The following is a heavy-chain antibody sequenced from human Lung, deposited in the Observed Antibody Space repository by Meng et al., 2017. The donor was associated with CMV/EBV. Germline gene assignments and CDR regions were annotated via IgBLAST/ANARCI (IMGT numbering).Heavy chain of an antibody. J-gene: IGHJ6*02. CDR1: GDTFSSYA. Sequence: SXXVSXKASGDTFSSYAIRWVRQAPGQGLEWMGGIIPIFGTANYAQKFQGRVTITTDESTSTAYMELSSLRSEDTAVYYCARVTIFGAYGMDFWGQGTMGT. D-gene: IGHD3-3*01. CDR2: IIPIFGTA. CDR3: ARVTIFGAYGMDF. V-gene: IGHV1-69*05.